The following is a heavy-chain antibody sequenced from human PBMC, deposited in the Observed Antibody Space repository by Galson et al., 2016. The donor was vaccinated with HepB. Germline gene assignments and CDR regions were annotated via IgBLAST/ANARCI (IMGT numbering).Heavy chain of an antibody. J-gene: IGHJ4*02. CDR2: ISSSAGAI. CDR3: AREDWGPQSLLRLFDS. V-gene: IGHV3-48*04. CDR1: GFTFSGYS. Sequence: SLRLSCAASGFTFSGYSMNWVRQAPGKGLEWVSCISSSAGAIYYADSVKGRFTISRDNAKNSLYLQMNSLRAEDTAVYYCAREDWGPQSLLRLFDSWGQGTLVTVSS. D-gene: IGHD2-15*01.